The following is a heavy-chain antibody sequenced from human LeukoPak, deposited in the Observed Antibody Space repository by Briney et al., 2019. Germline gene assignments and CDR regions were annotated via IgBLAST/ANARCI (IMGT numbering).Heavy chain of an antibody. V-gene: IGHV3-21*01. Sequence: PGGSLRLSCEVSGFTFSSYDMNWVRLAPGKGLEWVSSIGSSGSYIYYADSLTGRFTISRDNAKNSLYLQMNSLRAEDTAMYYCARRATTERGHSYGLDFWGQGTLVTVSS. CDR1: GFTFSSYD. J-gene: IGHJ4*02. CDR2: IGSSGSYI. CDR3: ARRATTERGHSYGLDF. D-gene: IGHD5-18*01.